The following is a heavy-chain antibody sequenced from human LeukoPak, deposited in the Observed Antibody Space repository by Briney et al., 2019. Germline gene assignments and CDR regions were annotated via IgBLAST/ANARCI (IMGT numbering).Heavy chain of an antibody. CDR2: IESDGSTT. Sequence: GGSLRLSCAASGFTFRNYWMHWVRQAPGRGLVWVSHIESDGSTTSYADSVKGRFTISKDTSQNTLFLQMNSLGSDDTGVYYCARAFTLGIRKALWIGDSRWDQGTLVTVSS. J-gene: IGHJ4*02. CDR3: ARAFTLGIRKALWIGDSR. V-gene: IGHV3-74*01. CDR1: GFTFRNYW. D-gene: IGHD3-10*01.